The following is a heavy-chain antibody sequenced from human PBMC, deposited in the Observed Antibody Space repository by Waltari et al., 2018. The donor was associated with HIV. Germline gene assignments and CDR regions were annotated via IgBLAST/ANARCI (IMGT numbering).Heavy chain of an antibody. Sequence: QVQMQESGPGLVKTSETLSLTCAVSGYSISSGFHWGWIRQPPGKRLEWIGSIYHNGNTYYNPSLKSRVTISVDTSKNQFSLKLSSVTAADTAVFYCARVSAVAGVAYWGQGTLVTVSS. CDR2: IYHNGNT. J-gene: IGHJ4*02. CDR1: GYSISSGFH. V-gene: IGHV4-38-2*01. D-gene: IGHD6-19*01. CDR3: ARVSAVAGVAY.